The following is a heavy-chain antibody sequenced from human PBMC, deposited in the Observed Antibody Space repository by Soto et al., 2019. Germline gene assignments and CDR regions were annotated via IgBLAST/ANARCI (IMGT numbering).Heavy chain of an antibody. V-gene: IGHV1-18*01. Sequence: QVQLVQSGAEVKKPGASVKVSCKASGYTFTSYGISWVRQAPGQGLEWMGWINPYNGNTNYAQKLQGRVTMTTDTSTNTAYMELRSLRSADTSVYYCARDWFGIDYWGQGTLVTVSS. CDR2: INPYNGNT. J-gene: IGHJ4*02. CDR3: ARDWFGIDY. CDR1: GYTFTSYG. D-gene: IGHD3-16*01.